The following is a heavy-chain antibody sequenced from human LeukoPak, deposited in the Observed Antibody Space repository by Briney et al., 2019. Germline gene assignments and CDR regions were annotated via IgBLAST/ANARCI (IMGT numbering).Heavy chain of an antibody. V-gene: IGHV4-59*12. J-gene: IGHJ4*02. CDR1: GGSISSYY. CDR3: ARGLYLEWFGY. CDR2: IYYSGST. Sequence: SETLSLTCTVSGGSISSYYWSWIRQPPGKGLEWIGYIYYSGSTYYNPSLKSRVTISVDTSKNQFSLKLSSVTAADTAVYYCARGLYLEWFGYWGQGTLVTVSS. D-gene: IGHD3-3*01.